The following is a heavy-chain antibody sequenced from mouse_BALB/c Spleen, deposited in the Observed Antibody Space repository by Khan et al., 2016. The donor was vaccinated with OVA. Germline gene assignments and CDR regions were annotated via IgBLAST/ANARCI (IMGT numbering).Heavy chain of an antibody. Sequence: EVELVESGGDLVKPGGSLNLSCEASGFTFSSYGMSWLRQTPDKRLEWVATISNGGSYTYYPDSVKGRLTMSRDNAQNTLYLQMSSLKSEDTAMXYCASTRFTTPTAWFAYWGQGTLVTVSA. D-gene: IGHD1-2*01. J-gene: IGHJ3*01. CDR3: ASTRFTTPTAWFAY. CDR2: ISNGGSYT. V-gene: IGHV5-6*01. CDR1: GFTFSSYG.